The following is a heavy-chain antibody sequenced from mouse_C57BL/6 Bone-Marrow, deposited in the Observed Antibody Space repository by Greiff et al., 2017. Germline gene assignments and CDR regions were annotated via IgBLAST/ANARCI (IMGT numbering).Heavy chain of an antibody. J-gene: IGHJ3*01. CDR3: ARMDYYGSSYGFAY. CDR2: IYPRDGST. CDR1: GYTFTDHT. D-gene: IGHD1-1*01. V-gene: IGHV1-78*01. Sequence: VKVVESDAELVKPGASVKISCKVSGYTFTDHTIHWMKQRPEQGLEWIGYIYPRDGSTKYNEKFKGKATLTADKSSSTAYMQLNSLTSEDSAVYFCARMDYYGSSYGFAYWGQGTLVTVSA.